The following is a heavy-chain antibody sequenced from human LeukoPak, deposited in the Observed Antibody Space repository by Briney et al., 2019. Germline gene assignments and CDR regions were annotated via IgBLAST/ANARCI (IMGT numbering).Heavy chain of an antibody. Sequence: SETLSLTCAVSGGSISSGGYSWSWIRQPPGQGLEWIGYIYHSGSTYYNPSLKSRVTISVDRSKNQFSLKLSSVTAADTAVYYCARARKRRITIFGVDPIGDAFDIWGQGTMVTVSS. CDR1: GGSISSGGYS. V-gene: IGHV4-30-2*01. D-gene: IGHD3-3*01. CDR3: ARARKRRITIFGVDPIGDAFDI. J-gene: IGHJ3*02. CDR2: IYHSGST.